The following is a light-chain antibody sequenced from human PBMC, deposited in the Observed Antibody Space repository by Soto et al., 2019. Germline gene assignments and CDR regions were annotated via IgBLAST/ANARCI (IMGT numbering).Light chain of an antibody. CDR3: QQYNSFWT. Sequence: DIHMTQSPSTLSASVGERVTITCRASQSISSWLAWYQQKPGKAPRLLIYDASYLERGVPSRFSGSGSGTEFTLTISDLQPDDLATYYCQQYNSFWTFGQGT. V-gene: IGKV1-5*01. CDR2: DAS. J-gene: IGKJ1*01. CDR1: QSISSW.